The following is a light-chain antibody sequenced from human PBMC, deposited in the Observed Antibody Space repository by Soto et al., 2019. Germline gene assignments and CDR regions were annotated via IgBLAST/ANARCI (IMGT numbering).Light chain of an antibody. V-gene: IGKV1D-16*01. CDR3: QQYNSYPRA. J-gene: IGKJ4*01. CDR2: GAS. CDR1: QGIGTY. Sequence: DIQMTQSPSSVSASVGDRVTITCRASQGIGTYLAWYQQKAEKAPKSLIYGASNLQIGVPSRFSARGSGTDFTLIITSLQPDDFATYYCQQYNSYPRAFGGGTKVEIK.